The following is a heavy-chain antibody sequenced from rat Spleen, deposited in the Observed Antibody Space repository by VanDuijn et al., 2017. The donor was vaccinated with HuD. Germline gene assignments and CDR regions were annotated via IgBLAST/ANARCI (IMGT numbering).Heavy chain of an antibody. V-gene: IGHV5-31*01. J-gene: IGHJ3*01. D-gene: IGHD1-2*01. CDR1: GFTFNNYW. CDR2: ISSDGGRN. CDR3: ATLATIPFAY. Sequence: EVQLVESGGGLVQPGRSLKLSCVASGFTFNNYWMSWIRQAPGKGLGWVATISSDGGRNFYRDSVKGRFTISRDNAKSTLYLQMDSLRSEDTATYYCATLATIPFAYWGQGTLVTVSS.